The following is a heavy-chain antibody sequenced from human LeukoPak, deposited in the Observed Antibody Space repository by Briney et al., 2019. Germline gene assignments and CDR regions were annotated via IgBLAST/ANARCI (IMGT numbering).Heavy chain of an antibody. V-gene: IGHV4-39*07. CDR2: ICYSGTT. Sequence: SETLSLTCTVSGGSMSTNTCYWGWIRQPPGRGLEWIGTICYSGTTYYTYNPSLKSRVTISVDTSKDQFSLKLSSPTAADTAVYYCARVKRQWLVLEDSYLYFDLWGRGTLVTVSS. J-gene: IGHJ2*01. CDR3: ARVKRQWLVLEDSYLYFDL. D-gene: IGHD6-19*01. CDR1: GGSMSTNTCY.